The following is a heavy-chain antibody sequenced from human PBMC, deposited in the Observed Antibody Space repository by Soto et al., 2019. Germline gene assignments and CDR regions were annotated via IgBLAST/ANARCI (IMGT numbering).Heavy chain of an antibody. J-gene: IGHJ5*02. CDR3: AARGIFGLVEADNWFDP. Sequence: GESLKISCKGSGYRFASNWIGWVRQLPGKGLEWMGIIYPHDSETKYSPSFQGQVTISVDKSISTAYLQWSGLKASDSAMYYCAARGIFGLVEADNWFDPWGPGTLVTVSS. CDR2: IYPHDSET. D-gene: IGHD6-19*01. V-gene: IGHV5-51*01. CDR1: GYRFASNW.